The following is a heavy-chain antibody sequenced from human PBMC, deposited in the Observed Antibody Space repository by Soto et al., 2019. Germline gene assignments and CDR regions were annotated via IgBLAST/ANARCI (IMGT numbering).Heavy chain of an antibody. CDR1: GYTFTSYG. J-gene: IGHJ4*02. Sequence: AASVKVSCKASGYTFTSYGISWVRQAPGQGLEWMGWISAYNGNTNYAQKLQGRVTMTTDTSTSTAYMELRSLRSDDTAVYYCARDNTIFGVVLKPLDYWGQGTLVTVSS. D-gene: IGHD3-3*01. V-gene: IGHV1-18*01. CDR3: ARDNTIFGVVLKPLDY. CDR2: ISAYNGNT.